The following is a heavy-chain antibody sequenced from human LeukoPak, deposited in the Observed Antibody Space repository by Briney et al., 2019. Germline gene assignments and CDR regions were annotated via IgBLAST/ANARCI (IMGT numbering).Heavy chain of an antibody. CDR1: GYTFTAYY. Sequence: ASVKVSCKSSGYTFTAYYIHWVRQAPGQGVEWMGWINPKSGGSKYAQQFQGRVTMTRDTSISTAYMELSGLRSDDTAVYFCASRYCNGGGCSNLLDFFDYWGQGALVTVSS. CDR2: INPKSGGS. D-gene: IGHD2-15*01. J-gene: IGHJ4*02. CDR3: ASRYCNGGGCSNLLDFFDY. V-gene: IGHV1-2*02.